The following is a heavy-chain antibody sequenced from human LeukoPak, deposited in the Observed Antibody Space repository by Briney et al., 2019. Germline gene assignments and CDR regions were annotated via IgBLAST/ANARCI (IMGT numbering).Heavy chain of an antibody. CDR1: GGSISSGSYY. CDR2: IYTSGST. V-gene: IGHV4-61*02. D-gene: IGHD3-10*01. J-gene: IGHJ4*02. CDR3: AREGPRWVRYFDY. Sequence: SETLSLTCTVSGGSISSGSYYWSWIRQPAGKGLEWIGRIYTSGSTNYNPSLKSRVTISVDTSKNQFSLKLNSVTAADTAVYYCAREGPRWVRYFDYWGQGTLVTVSS.